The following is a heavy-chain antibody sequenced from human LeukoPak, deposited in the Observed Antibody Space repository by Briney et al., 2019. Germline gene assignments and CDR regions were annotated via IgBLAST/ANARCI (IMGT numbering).Heavy chain of an antibody. J-gene: IGHJ6*03. CDR1: GFTVIIDW. Sequence: GGSLRLSWAASGFTVIIDWMSWGRQAPGKGREWVANIKQDGSEKNYLDSMKGRFTNSRANAKKSLYLQMNSLRAEDTAVYYCARDWGRWQKGNYYYYYYMDVWGKGTTVTVSS. V-gene: IGHV3-7*01. CDR3: ARDWGRWQKGNYYYYYYMDV. D-gene: IGHD3-16*01. CDR2: IKQDGSEK.